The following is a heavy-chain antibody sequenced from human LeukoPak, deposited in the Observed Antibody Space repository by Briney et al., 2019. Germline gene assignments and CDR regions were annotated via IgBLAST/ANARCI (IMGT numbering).Heavy chain of an antibody. V-gene: IGHV3-74*01. J-gene: IGHJ4*02. CDR2: INTDGSST. CDR1: GFTFSSYW. Sequence: GRSLRLSCAASGFTFSSYWMHWVRQAPGKGLVWVSRINTDGSSTSYADSVKGRFTISRDNAKNSLFLQMNSLRVEDTAVYYCARSMGSGHYYVADYWGQGTLVTVSS. D-gene: IGHD3-22*01. CDR3: ARSMGSGHYYVADY.